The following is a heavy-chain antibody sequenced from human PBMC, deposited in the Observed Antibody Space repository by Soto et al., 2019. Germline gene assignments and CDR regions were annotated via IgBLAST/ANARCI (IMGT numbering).Heavy chain of an antibody. CDR1: GFTFSSYA. CDR2: ISYDGSNK. J-gene: IGHJ4*02. Sequence: QVQLVESGGGVVQPGRSLRLSCAASGFTFSSYAMHWVRQAPGKGLEWVAVISYDGSNKYYADSVKGRFTISRDNSKNTLYLQKNSLRDEDTDVYYCARVLRQGSIAAARYWGQGTLVTVSS. V-gene: IGHV3-30-3*01. CDR3: ARVLRQGSIAAARY. D-gene: IGHD6-13*01.